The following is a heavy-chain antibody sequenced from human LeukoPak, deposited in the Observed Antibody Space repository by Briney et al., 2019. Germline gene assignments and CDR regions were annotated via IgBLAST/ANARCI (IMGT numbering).Heavy chain of an antibody. CDR1: GFTFSSYG. CDR2: IWNDGSNK. Sequence: GRSLRLSCAASGFTFSSYGMHWVRQAPGKGLEWVAVIWNDGSNKYYADSVKGRFTISRDNSKNTLYLQMNSLRAEDTAVYYCARGRYCSSTSCSDYFDYWGQGTLVTVSS. D-gene: IGHD2-2*01. CDR3: ARGRYCSSTSCSDYFDY. V-gene: IGHV3-33*01. J-gene: IGHJ4*02.